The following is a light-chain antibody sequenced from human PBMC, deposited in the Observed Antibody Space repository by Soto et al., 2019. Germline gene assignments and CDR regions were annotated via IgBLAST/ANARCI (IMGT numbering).Light chain of an antibody. J-gene: IGLJ1*01. V-gene: IGLV2-23*03. CDR1: SSDVGSYKF. Sequence: QSAVTHLACVSGSPGQTITISGTGTSSDVGSYKFVSWYQQYPGKDPKLMIYEGSKRPSGVSDRFSGSKSGNTASLTISGLQAEDEADYFCCSYAGGSNVFGTGTKVTVL. CDR3: CSYAGGSNV. CDR2: EGS.